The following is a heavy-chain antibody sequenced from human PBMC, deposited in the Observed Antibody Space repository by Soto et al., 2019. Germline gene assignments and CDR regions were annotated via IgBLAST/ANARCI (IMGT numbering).Heavy chain of an antibody. CDR2: IYYSGST. J-gene: IGHJ6*03. CDR3: ARFSGSYYYSYYMDV. V-gene: IGHV4-59*01. D-gene: IGHD1-26*01. CDR1: GGSISSYY. Sequence: SETLSLTCTVSGGSISSYYWSWIRQPPGKGLEWIGYIYYSGSTNYNPSLKSRVTISVDTSKNQFSLKLSSVTAADTAVYYCARFSGSYYYSYYMDVWGKGTTVTVSS.